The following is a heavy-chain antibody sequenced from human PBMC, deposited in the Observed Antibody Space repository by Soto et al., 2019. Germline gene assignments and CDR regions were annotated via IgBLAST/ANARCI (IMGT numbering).Heavy chain of an antibody. CDR2: ISAYNGNT. V-gene: IGHV1-18*01. CDR3: VASVDTAMVRAFDI. J-gene: IGHJ3*02. Sequence: ASVKVSCKASGYTFTSYGISWVRQAPGQGLEWMGWISAYNGNTNYAQKLQGRVTMTTDTSTSTAYMELRSLRSDDTAVYYCVASVDTAMVRAFDIWGQGTMGTVSS. D-gene: IGHD5-18*01. CDR1: GYTFTSYG.